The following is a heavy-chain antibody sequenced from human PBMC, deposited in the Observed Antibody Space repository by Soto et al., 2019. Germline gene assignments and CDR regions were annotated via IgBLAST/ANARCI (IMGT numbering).Heavy chain of an antibody. CDR1: GFTFSSYG. D-gene: IGHD3-10*01. J-gene: IGHJ6*02. CDR3: AKIRLGFGELSYASYYYYYGMDV. V-gene: IGHV3-30*18. Sequence: GGSLRLSCAASGFTFSSYGMHWVRQAPGKGLEWVAVISYDGSNKYYADSVKGRFTISRDNSKNTLYLQMNSLRAEDTAVYYCAKIRLGFGELSYASYYYYYGMDVWGQGTTVTVSS. CDR2: ISYDGSNK.